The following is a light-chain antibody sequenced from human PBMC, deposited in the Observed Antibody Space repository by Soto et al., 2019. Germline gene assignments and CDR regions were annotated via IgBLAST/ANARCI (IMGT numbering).Light chain of an antibody. CDR2: RNT. CDR1: RSNIGSNY. CDR3: AAWDENLRSVV. V-gene: IGLV1-47*01. J-gene: IGLJ3*02. Sequence: QSVLTQPPSASGTPGQRVTISCSGGRSNIGSNYAFWYQQFPGTTPKLFIFRNTQRPSGGPDRFSGSKSGTSASLTISGLRSEDDATYYCAAWDENLRSVVFGGGTKLTVL.